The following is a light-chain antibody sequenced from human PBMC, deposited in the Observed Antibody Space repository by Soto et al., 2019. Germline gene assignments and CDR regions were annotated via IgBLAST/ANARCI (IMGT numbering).Light chain of an antibody. CDR1: QSVSSSH. Sequence: EIVVTQSPATLSLSPGERATLSCRASQSVSSSHLAWYQQKPGQAPRLLIYGASSRATGIPDRFSGSGSGTDFTLTISRLEPEDFVVYYCQQYGSSPPLTFGGGTKVDIK. V-gene: IGKV3-20*01. CDR3: QQYGSSPPLT. CDR2: GAS. J-gene: IGKJ4*01.